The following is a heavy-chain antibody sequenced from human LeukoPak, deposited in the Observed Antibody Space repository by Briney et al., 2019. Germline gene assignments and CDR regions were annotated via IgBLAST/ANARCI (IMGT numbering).Heavy chain of an antibody. J-gene: IGHJ4*02. CDR3: ARSIVVVPAAVDY. V-gene: IGHV4-38-2*02. Sequence: PSETLSLTCTVSGYSISSGYYWGWIRQPPGKGLEWIGSIYHSGSTYYNPSLKSRVTISVDTSQNQFSLKLSSVTAADTAVYYCARSIVVVPAAVDYWGQGTLVTVSS. D-gene: IGHD2-2*01. CDR1: GYSISSGYY. CDR2: IYHSGST.